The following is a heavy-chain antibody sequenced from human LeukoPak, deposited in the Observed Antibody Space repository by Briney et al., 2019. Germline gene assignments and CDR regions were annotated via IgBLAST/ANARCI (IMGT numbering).Heavy chain of an antibody. V-gene: IGHV3-23*01. J-gene: IGHJ4*02. D-gene: IGHD1-26*01. CDR2: ISGSGDST. CDR3: ARTRKEWELLGGLDS. CDR1: GFTFSNFA. Sequence: GGSLRLSCAASGFTFSNFAMNWARHAPGKGLEWVTVISGSGDSTYYADSVKGRFTISRDNSKNTLYLQMNSLRAEDTSVYYCARTRKEWELLGGLDSWGQGTLVTVSS.